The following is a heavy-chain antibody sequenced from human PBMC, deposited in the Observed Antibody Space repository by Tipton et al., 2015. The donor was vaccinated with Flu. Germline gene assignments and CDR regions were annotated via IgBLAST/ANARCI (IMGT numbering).Heavy chain of an antibody. CDR2: IYHSGST. J-gene: IGHJ3*02. V-gene: IGHV4-39*07. Sequence: LRLSCTVSGGSISSSSHYWGWIRQPPGKGLEWIGSIYHSGSTYYNPSLKSRVTISVDTSKNQFSLKLGSVTAGDTAVYYCARRDCAGGICYSRVYDAFDIWGQGTLVAVSS. CDR1: GGSISSSSHY. CDR3: ARRDCAGGICYSRVYDAFDI. D-gene: IGHD2-8*02.